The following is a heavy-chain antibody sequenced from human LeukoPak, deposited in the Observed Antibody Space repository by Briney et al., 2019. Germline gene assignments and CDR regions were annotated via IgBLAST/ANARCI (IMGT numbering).Heavy chain of an antibody. CDR1: GGSISSFY. CDR3: ARHPARGVAGTAFDI. J-gene: IGHJ3*02. CDR2: IYYSGGT. Sequence: SETLSLTCTVSGGSISSFYWSWIRQPPGKGLEWIAYIYYSGGTNYNPSLKSRVTISVDASKNQFSLKLSSVTAADTAVYYCARHPARGVAGTAFDIWGQGTMVTVSS. V-gene: IGHV4-59*08. D-gene: IGHD6-19*01.